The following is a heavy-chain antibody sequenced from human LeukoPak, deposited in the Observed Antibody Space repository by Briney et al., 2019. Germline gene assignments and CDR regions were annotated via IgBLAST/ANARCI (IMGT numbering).Heavy chain of an antibody. CDR1: GFTFSSYA. D-gene: IGHD4-17*01. CDR2: ISSNGGST. V-gene: IGHV3-64D*06. CDR3: VKENYDEALWRFDY. J-gene: IGHJ4*02. Sequence: GGSLRLSCSASGFTFSSYAMHWVRQAPGKGLEYVSAISSNGGSTYYADSVKGRLTISRDNSKNTLYLQMSSLRAEDTAVYYCVKENYDEALWRFDYWGQGTLVTVSS.